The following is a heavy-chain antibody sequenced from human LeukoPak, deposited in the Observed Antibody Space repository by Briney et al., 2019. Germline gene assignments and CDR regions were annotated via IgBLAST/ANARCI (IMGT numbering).Heavy chain of an antibody. CDR2: IKEDGSEK. D-gene: IGHD3-10*01. CDR1: GFMFSNYW. Sequence: SGGSLRLSCAASGFMFSNYWMSWVRQAPGKGLEWVANIKEDGSEKYYVESVKGRFTISRDNAKTSVYLQMNSLRAEDTAVYYCARDWGNYYYGSGSYPYYFDYWGQGTLVTVSS. CDR3: ARDWGNYYYGSGSYPYYFDY. V-gene: IGHV3-7*03. J-gene: IGHJ4*02.